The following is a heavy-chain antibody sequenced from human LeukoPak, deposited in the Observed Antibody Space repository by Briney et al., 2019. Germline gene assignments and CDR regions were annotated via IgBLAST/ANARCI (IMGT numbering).Heavy chain of an antibody. V-gene: IGHV3-48*04. CDR1: GFTFSSYG. Sequence: PGGSLRLSCAASGFTFSSYGMNWVRQAPGKGLEWVSYLSSSSGTIYYADSVRGRFTISRDNAKNSLYLQMNSLRAEDTAVYYCARKLYDSGNYYLDYWGQGILVTVSS. CDR2: LSSSSGTI. CDR3: ARKLYDSGNYYLDY. J-gene: IGHJ4*02. D-gene: IGHD3-10*01.